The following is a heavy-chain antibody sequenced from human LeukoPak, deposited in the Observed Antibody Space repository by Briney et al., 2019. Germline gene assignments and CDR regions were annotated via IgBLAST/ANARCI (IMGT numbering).Heavy chain of an antibody. D-gene: IGHD2-15*01. J-gene: IGHJ3*02. V-gene: IGHV4-4*07. CDR3: ARGRYCSADICSGGDAFDI. CDR1: GGSINNYY. Sequence: SETLSLTCTVSGGSINNYYWSWIRQPAGKGLEWIGRIYTRGSTNYNPSLKSRVAMSVDTSKNQFSLKLSSVTAADTAVYYCARGRYCSADICSGGDAFDIWGQGTMVSVSS. CDR2: IYTRGST.